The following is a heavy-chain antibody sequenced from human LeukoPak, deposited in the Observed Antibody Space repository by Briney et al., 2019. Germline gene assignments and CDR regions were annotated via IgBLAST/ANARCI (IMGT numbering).Heavy chain of an antibody. V-gene: IGHV1-18*01. CDR3: AREERGSDAFDI. CDR2: MSYYNGNT. CDR1: GYTFSSYG. J-gene: IGHJ3*02. Sequence: ASVKVSCKASGYTFSSYGISWVRQATGQGLEWMGWMSYYNGNTKYAQKLQGRVTMTTDTSTSTAYMELSSLRSEDTAVYYCAREERGSDAFDIWGQGTMVTVSS. D-gene: IGHD1-26*01.